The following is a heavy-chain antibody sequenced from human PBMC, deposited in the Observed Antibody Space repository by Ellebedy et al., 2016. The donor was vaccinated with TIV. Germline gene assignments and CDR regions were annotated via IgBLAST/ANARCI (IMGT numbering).Heavy chain of an antibody. CDR2: ISWNGGSI. J-gene: IGHJ4*02. V-gene: IGHV3-43D*03. D-gene: IGHD6-13*01. CDR3: AKGPGAAVGKGCLDN. CDR1: GFNFADSA. Sequence: PGGSLRLSCAASGFNFADSAMHWVRQAPGRGLEWVSLISWNGGSIYYADSVKGRLTISRENSKSSLYLQMNSLRVEDTAVYYCAKGPGAAVGKGCLDNWGQGTLVTVSS.